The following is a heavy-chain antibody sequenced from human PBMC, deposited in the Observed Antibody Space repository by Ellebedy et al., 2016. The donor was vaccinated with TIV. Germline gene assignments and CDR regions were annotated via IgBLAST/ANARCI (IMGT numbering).Heavy chain of an antibody. CDR1: GFSFRSYW. J-gene: IGHJ5*02. CDR2: IYQDGSVQ. V-gene: IGHV3-7*01. D-gene: IGHD4-17*01. CDR3: ARRGSYGDYAVQINNWFDP. Sequence: GESLKISCAASGFSFRSYWMSWVRQAPGKGLEWVANIYQDGSVQYYLDSVKGRFTISRDNAINSLFLQMNSLRAGDTAVYYCARRGSYGDYAVQINNWFDPWGRGTLVTVSS.